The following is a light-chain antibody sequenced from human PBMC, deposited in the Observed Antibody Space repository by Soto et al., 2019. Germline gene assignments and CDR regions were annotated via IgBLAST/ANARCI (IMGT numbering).Light chain of an antibody. CDR2: GNS. CDR1: SSNIGAGYD. J-gene: IGLJ2*01. Sequence: QLVLTQPPSVSGAPGQRVTISCTGSSSNIGAGYDVHWYQQLPGTAPKLLIYGNSNRPSGVPDRFSGSKSGTSASLAITGLQAEDEADYYCQSYDSSSAVFGGGTKVTVL. V-gene: IGLV1-40*01. CDR3: QSYDSSSAV.